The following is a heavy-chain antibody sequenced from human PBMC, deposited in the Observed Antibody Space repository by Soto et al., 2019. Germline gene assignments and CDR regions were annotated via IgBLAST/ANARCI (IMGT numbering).Heavy chain of an antibody. D-gene: IGHD6-13*01. CDR1: GGSFSGYY. CDR3: ARGFPVAAAGTHFDY. J-gene: IGHJ4*02. Sequence: SETLSLICAVYGGSFSGYYWSWIRQPPGKGLEWIGEINHSVTTNYNPSLKSRVTISVDTSKNQFSLKLSSVTAADTALYYCARGFPVAAAGTHFDYWGEGTLVTVSS. CDR2: INHSVTT. V-gene: IGHV4-34*01.